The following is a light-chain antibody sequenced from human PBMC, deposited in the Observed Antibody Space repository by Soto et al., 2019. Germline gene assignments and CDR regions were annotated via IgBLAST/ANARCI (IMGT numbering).Light chain of an antibody. Sequence: AIQLTQSPSSLSASVGDRVTITYRASQGIRDDLGWIQQKPGKAPKLLIFAASTLQYGVPSRFSGSGSGTDFTLTITSLQPEDFAIYSCQQSFGVPYTFAQGTKVDI. CDR1: QGIRDD. CDR3: QQSFGVPYT. V-gene: IGKV1-6*01. J-gene: IGKJ2*01. CDR2: AAS.